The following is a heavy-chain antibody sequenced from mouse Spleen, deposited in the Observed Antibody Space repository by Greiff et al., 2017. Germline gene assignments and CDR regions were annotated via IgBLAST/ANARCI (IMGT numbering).Heavy chain of an antibody. D-gene: IGHD2-4*01. J-gene: IGHJ4*01. Sequence: VQLKESGAELVRPGASVRLSCTASGFNIKDYYMHWVKQRPEQGLEWIGRIDPEDGDTEYAPKFQGKATMTADTSSNTAYLQLSSLTSEDTAVYYCTRANYDYDVSAMDYWGQGTSVTVSS. V-gene: IGHV14-1*01. CDR2: IDPEDGDT. CDR3: TRANYDYDVSAMDY. CDR1: GFNIKDYY.